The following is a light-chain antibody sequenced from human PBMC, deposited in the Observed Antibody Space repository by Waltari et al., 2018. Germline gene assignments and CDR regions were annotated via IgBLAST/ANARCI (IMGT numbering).Light chain of an antibody. CDR3: QQYYSYPWT. J-gene: IGKJ1*01. CDR1: QSISSW. CDR2: KAS. V-gene: IGKV1-5*03. Sequence: DIQMTQSPSTLSASVGDRVTITCRASQSISSWLAWYQQKPGKAPKLLIYKASSLESGVPSRFSGSGSGTEFTLTISSLQPDVFATFYCQQYYSYPWTFGQGTKVEIK.